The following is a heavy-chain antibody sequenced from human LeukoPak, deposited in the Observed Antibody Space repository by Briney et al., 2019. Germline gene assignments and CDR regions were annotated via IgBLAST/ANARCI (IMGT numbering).Heavy chain of an antibody. J-gene: IGHJ3*02. CDR3: ARAAVVTASAFDI. D-gene: IGHD2-21*02. CDR1: GFSFSHYA. CDR2: ISYDGNVK. V-gene: IGHV3-30-3*01. Sequence: SGGSLRLSCAASGFSFSHYALDWVRQAPGKGLEWLAFISYDGNVKYYADSVKGRFTISRDNAKNTLYLQMNSLRAEDTAVYYCARAAVVTASAFDIWGQGTMVSVSS.